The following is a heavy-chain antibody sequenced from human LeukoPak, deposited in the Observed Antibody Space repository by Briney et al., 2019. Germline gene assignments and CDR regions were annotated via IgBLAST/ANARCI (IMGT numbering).Heavy chain of an antibody. CDR3: AKDYVIEGPGYYYYMDV. CDR2: ISGSDGTT. CDR1: GFIFSHYA. J-gene: IGHJ6*03. Sequence: GGSLRLSCAASGFIFSHYAMSWVRQAPGKGLQWVSTISGSDGTTYYADSVKGRFTISRDNSKSTLYLEMNSLRADDTALYYCAKDYVIEGPGYYYYMDVWGKGTTVTVSS. V-gene: IGHV3-23*01. D-gene: IGHD1-26*01.